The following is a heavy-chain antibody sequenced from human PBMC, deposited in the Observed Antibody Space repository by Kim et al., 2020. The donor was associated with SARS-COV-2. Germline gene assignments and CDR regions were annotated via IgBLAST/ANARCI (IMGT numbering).Heavy chain of an antibody. CDR2: IIHMFGTT. Sequence: SVKVSCKASGGTFRHYAISWVRQAPGQGLEWMGGIIHMFGTTKYTQKFQGRLTITADESTSTCYMELSSLRSDDTGVYYCARTTGGYSGYDYLDFWGQGTLVTVSS. V-gene: IGHV1-69*13. D-gene: IGHD5-12*01. J-gene: IGHJ4*02. CDR1: GGTFRHYA. CDR3: ARTTGGYSGYDYLDF.